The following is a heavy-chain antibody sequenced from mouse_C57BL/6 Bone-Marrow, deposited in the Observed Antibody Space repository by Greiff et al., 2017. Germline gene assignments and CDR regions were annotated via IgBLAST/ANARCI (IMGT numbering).Heavy chain of an antibody. CDR3: ARSYEYDDYTMDY. D-gene: IGHD2-4*01. V-gene: IGHV1-64*01. CDR1: GYTFTNYW. J-gene: IGHJ4*01. Sequence: QVQLKQPGAELVKPGASVKLSCKASGYTFTNYWMHWVKQRPGQGLEWIGMMHPNGGSPDYNEKFKSEATLSVDKSSRTAYMELSSLTSEDSAVYYCARSYEYDDYTMDYRGQGTSVTVSA. CDR2: MHPNGGSP.